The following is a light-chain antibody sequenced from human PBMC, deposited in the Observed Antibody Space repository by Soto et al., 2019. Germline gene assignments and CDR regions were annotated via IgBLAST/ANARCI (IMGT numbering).Light chain of an antibody. V-gene: IGLV2-8*01. J-gene: IGLJ2*01. CDR3: SSYAGSNNVV. CDR1: SNDVGTYNY. Sequence: QPVLTQPPSASGSPGQSVTISCTGTSNDVGTYNYVSWYQQSPGKAPQLMIYEVSKRPSGVPDRFSGSKSGNTASLTVSGLQAEDEADYYCSSYAGSNNVVFGGGTKVTVL. CDR2: EVS.